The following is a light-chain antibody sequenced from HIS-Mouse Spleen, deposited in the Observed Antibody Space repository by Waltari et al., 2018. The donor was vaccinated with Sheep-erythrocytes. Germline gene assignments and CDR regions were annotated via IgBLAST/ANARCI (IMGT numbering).Light chain of an antibody. Sequence: AIQLTQSPSSLSASVGDRVTITSRASKGISSALAWYQQKPGKAPKLLIYDASSLESGVPSRFSGSGSGTDFTLTISSLQPEDFATYYCQQFNNYPRTFGQGTKVEIK. CDR2: DAS. J-gene: IGKJ1*01. V-gene: IGKV1D-13*01. CDR1: KGISSA. CDR3: QQFNNYPRT.